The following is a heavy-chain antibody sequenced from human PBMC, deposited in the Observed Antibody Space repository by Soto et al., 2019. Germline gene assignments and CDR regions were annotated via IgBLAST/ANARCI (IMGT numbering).Heavy chain of an antibody. CDR1: ADSFSKYY. V-gene: IGHV4-59*01. Sequence: SETLSLTCSVSADSFSKYYWTWIRQPPGEGLEWIGYIYFNGNTNYNPSLKGRVTISIDTSKKQFSLNLSSVTAADTAVYYCASVTFGGVVLAHWGQGTLVTVSS. J-gene: IGHJ4*02. CDR3: ASVTFGGVVLAH. CDR2: IYFNGNT. D-gene: IGHD3-16*01.